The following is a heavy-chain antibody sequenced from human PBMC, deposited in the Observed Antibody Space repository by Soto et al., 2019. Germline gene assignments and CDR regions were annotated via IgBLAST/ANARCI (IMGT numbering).Heavy chain of an antibody. CDR1: GYSFTSYW. CDR2: IYPGDSGT. D-gene: IGHD3-3*01. V-gene: IGHV5-51*01. Sequence: GESLKISCKGSGYSFTSYWIGWVRQMPGKGLEWMGIIYPGDSGTRYSPSFQGQVTISADKSISTAYLQWSSLKASDTAMYYCAIHLIDDFWSGYYSFDYYYGMDVWGQGTTVTVSS. J-gene: IGHJ6*02. CDR3: AIHLIDDFWSGYYSFDYYYGMDV.